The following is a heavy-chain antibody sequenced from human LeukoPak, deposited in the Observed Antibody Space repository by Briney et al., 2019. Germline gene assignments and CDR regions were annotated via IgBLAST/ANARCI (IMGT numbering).Heavy chain of an antibody. CDR1: GFTFSSYA. J-gene: IGHJ6*04. V-gene: IGHV3-48*03. CDR2: ISSSGSTI. CDR3: AELGITMIGGV. Sequence: GGSLRLSCAASGFTFSSYAMSWVRQAPGKGLEGVSYISSSGSTIYYADSVKGRFTISRDNAKNSLYLQMNSLRAEDTAVYYCAELGITMIGGVWGKGTTVTISS. D-gene: IGHD3-10*02.